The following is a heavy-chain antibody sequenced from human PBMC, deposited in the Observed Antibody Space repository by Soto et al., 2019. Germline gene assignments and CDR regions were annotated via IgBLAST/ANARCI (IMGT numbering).Heavy chain of an antibody. CDR1: GFTFRAYG. J-gene: IGHJ4*02. V-gene: IGHV3-30*18. Sequence: QVQLVESGGGVVQPGGSLRLSCAPSGFTFRAYGMHWVRQAPGKGLEWVAVISYDGKNEYYADSVKGRFSISRDSSKNTLYLQMNSLRAEDTAVYYCAKDVVAFTTGRRSPFGSWGQGTLVTVSS. CDR3: AKDVVAFTTGRRSPFGS. D-gene: IGHD2-21*01. CDR2: ISYDGKNE.